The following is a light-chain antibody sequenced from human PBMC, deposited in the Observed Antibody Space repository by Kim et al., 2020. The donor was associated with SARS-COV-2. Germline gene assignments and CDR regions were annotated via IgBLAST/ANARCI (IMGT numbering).Light chain of an antibody. CDR2: EVN. Sequence: HSSTSSCTGTSSDVGGYKYVSWYQQHPGKAPKLMIYEVNKRPSGVPNRFSGSKSGNTAFLTVSGLQAEDEADYCCGSYGGSNNLVFGGGTKVTVL. CDR3: GSYGGSNNLV. CDR1: SSDVGGYKY. V-gene: IGLV2-8*01. J-gene: IGLJ3*02.